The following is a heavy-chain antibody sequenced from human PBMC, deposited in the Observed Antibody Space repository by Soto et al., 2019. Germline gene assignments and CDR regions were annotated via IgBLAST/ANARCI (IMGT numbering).Heavy chain of an antibody. CDR2: IYHSGST. CDR1: SGSISSSNW. V-gene: IGHV4-4*02. D-gene: IGHD3-16*01. J-gene: IGHJ5*02. Sequence: SETLSLTCAVSSGSISSSNWWSWVRQPPGKGLEWIGEIYHSGSTNYNPSLKSRVTISVDKSKNQFSLKLSSVTAADTAVYYCARDLEGITVSSKPLGEWFDPWGQGTLVTVSS. CDR3: ARDLEGITVSSKPLGEWFDP.